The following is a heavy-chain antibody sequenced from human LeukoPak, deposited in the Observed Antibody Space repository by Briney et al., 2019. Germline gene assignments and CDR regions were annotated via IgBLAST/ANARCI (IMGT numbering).Heavy chain of an antibody. Sequence: GGSLRLSCAASGFTFSSYEMNCVRQAPGKGLEWVSYISSSGSTIYYADSVKGRFTISRDNAKNSLYLQMNSLRAEDTAVYYCAELGITMIGGVWGKGTTVTISS. CDR1: GFTFSSYE. CDR3: AELGITMIGGV. D-gene: IGHD3-10*02. CDR2: ISSSGSTI. J-gene: IGHJ6*04. V-gene: IGHV3-48*03.